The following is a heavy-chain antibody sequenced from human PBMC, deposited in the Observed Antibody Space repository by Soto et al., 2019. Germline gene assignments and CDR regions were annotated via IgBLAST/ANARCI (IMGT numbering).Heavy chain of an antibody. CDR2: ISYDGSNK. D-gene: IGHD3-22*01. CDR3: ARDKSDSGYYYHFDY. Sequence: GGSLRLSCAASGFTFSSYAMHWVRQAPGKGLEWVAVISYDGSNKYYADSVKGRFTISRDNSKNTLYLQMNSLRAEDTAVYYCARDKSDSGYYYHFDYWGQGTLVTVSS. J-gene: IGHJ4*02. V-gene: IGHV3-30-3*01. CDR1: GFTFSSYA.